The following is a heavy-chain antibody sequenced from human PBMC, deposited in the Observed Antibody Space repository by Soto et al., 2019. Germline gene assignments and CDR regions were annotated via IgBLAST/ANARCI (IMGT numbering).Heavy chain of an antibody. CDR1: GYTFTSYG. Sequence: GASVKVSCKASGYTFTSYGISWVRQAPGQGLEWMGWISAYNGNTNYAQKLQGRVTMTTDTSTSTAYMELRSLRSDDTAVYYCARDLVPMDIVVVTAHWGQGTLVTVSS. V-gene: IGHV1-18*01. J-gene: IGHJ4*02. CDR2: ISAYNGNT. D-gene: IGHD2-21*02. CDR3: ARDLVPMDIVVVTAH.